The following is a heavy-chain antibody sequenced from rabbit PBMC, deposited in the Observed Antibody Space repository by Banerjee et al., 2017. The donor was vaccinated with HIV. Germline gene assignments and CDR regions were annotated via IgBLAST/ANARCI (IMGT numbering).Heavy chain of an antibody. J-gene: IGHJ4*01. Sequence: QSLEESGGDLVKPGASLTLTCTASGFSFSSSYYMCWVRQAPGKGLEWIGCIDAGTSGSTYYASWAKGRFTISKTSSTTVTLQMTSLTAADTATYFCARGYAGYGVGKDVWGPGTLVTVS. D-gene: IGHD7-1*01. CDR1: GFSFSSSYY. V-gene: IGHV1S40*01. CDR3: ARGYAGYGVGKDV. CDR2: IDAGTSGST.